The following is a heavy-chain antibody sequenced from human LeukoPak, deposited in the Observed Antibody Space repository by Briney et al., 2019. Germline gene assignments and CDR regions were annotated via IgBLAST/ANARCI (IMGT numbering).Heavy chain of an antibody. V-gene: IGHV3-30*03. CDR3: ARSYSSSGWVY. J-gene: IGHJ4*02. D-gene: IGHD6-13*01. CDR2: ISHDESDK. Sequence: PGGSLRLSCAASGFTFSNYGMHWVRQAPGKGLEWVAVISHDESDKYYADSVKGRFTISRDNSKNTLYLQMNSLRAEDTAVYYCARSYSSSGWVYWGQGTLVTVSS. CDR1: GFTFSNYG.